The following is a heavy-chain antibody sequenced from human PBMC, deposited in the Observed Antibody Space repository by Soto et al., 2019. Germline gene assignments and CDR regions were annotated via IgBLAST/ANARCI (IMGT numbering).Heavy chain of an antibody. D-gene: IGHD4-17*01. CDR2: IYHSGST. Sequence: SETLSLTCTVSGYSISSGYYWGWIRQPPGKGLEWIGSIYHSGSTYYNPSLKSQVTISVDTSKNQFSLKTSSVTAAVTAVYYCARGEPDGDYDYWGQGTLVTVSS. CDR3: ARGEPDGDYDY. V-gene: IGHV4-38-2*02. CDR1: GYSISSGYY. J-gene: IGHJ4*02.